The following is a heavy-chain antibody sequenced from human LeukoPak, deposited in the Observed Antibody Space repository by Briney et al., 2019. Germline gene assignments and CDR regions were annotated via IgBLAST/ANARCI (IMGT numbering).Heavy chain of an antibody. Sequence: GGSLRLSCAASGFTVSSDYMSWVRQAPGKGLDWVSMIYSGGSTNYADSVKGRFTISRDSSKNTLYLQMNSLRAEDTAVYYCVTRLAWGQGTLVTVSS. CDR1: GFTVSSDY. D-gene: IGHD3-16*01. J-gene: IGHJ5*02. V-gene: IGHV3-53*01. CDR2: IYSGGST. CDR3: VTRLA.